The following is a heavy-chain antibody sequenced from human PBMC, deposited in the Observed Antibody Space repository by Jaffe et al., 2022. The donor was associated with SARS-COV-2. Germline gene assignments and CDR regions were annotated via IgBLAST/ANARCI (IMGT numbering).Heavy chain of an antibody. CDR1: GFTFSSYA. J-gene: IGHJ5*02. CDR3: ARDQSDLLYPVGDWFDP. D-gene: IGHD3-16*01. Sequence: QVQLVESGGGVVQPGRSLRLSCAASGFTFSSYAMHWVRQAPGKGLEWVAVISYDGSNKYYADSVKGRFTISRDNSKNTLYLQMNSLRAEDTAVYYCARDQSDLLYPVGDWFDPWGQGTLVTVSS. V-gene: IGHV3-30*04. CDR2: ISYDGSNK.